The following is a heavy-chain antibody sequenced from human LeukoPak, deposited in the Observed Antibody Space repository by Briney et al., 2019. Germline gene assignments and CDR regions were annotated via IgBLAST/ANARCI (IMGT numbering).Heavy chain of an antibody. CDR2: INSDGSST. Sequence: AGGSLRLSCAASGFTFSDYWMHWVRQAPGEGLVWVSRINSDGSSTNYADSVKGRFTISRDNAKSTLYLQMNSLRAEDTAVYYCARGYRPNWGSTVGDYWGQGTLVTVSS. D-gene: IGHD7-27*01. CDR1: GFTFSDYW. V-gene: IGHV3-74*01. J-gene: IGHJ4*02. CDR3: ARGYRPNWGSTVGDY.